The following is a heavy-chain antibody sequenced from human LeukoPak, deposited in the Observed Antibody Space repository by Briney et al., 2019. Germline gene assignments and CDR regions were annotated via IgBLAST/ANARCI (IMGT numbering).Heavy chain of an antibody. J-gene: IGHJ4*02. D-gene: IGHD5-24*01. CDR1: GDTFTFYA. CDR3: ARDRVRDGYNPGDD. CDR2: INAGNGNT. V-gene: IGHV1-3*01. Sequence: ASVKVSCKASGDTFTFYALHWVRQAPGQGLEWMGWINAGNGNTRYSQKFHDRLAITRDTSASTAYIELTSLRYEDTAVYYCARDRVRDGYNPGDDWGQGTLVTVSS.